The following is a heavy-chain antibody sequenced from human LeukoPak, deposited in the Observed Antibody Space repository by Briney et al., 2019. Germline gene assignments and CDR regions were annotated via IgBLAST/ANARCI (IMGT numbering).Heavy chain of an antibody. CDR3: SRALIGYYFDY. CDR2: ITGSVGTT. CDR1: GFTFSSYA. Sequence: GGSLRLSCAASGFTFSSYAMSWVRQAPGKGLEWVSAITGSVGTTYYADSVKGRFTISRDNSKNSLYLQMNSLRAEDTAVYYCSRALIGYYFDYWGQGTLVTVSS. D-gene: IGHD2-8*01. V-gene: IGHV3-23*01. J-gene: IGHJ4*02.